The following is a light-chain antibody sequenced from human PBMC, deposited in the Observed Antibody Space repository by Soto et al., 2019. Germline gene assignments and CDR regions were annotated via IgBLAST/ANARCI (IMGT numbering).Light chain of an antibody. CDR3: QQFNVYPIT. CDR2: DVS. V-gene: IGKV1-13*02. J-gene: IGKJ5*01. Sequence: SVGDRVTITCRASQDIRGALAWYQQKPGKAPKLLIYDVSSLESGVPSRFSGSGSGTDFTFTISSLQPEDFATYYCQQFNVYPITFGQGTRLEIK. CDR1: QDIRGA.